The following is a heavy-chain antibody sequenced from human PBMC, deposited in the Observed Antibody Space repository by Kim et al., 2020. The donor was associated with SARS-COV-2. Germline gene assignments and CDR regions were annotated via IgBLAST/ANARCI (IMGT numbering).Heavy chain of an antibody. CDR3: AGLTMIGVRAWFDP. CDR1: GGSISSYY. CDR2: IYYSGST. V-gene: IGHV4-59*01. Sequence: SETLSLTCTVSGGSISSYYWSWIRQPPGKGLEWIGYIYYSGSTNYNPSLKSRVTISVDTSKNQFSLKLSSVTAADTAVYYCAGLTMIGVRAWFDPWGQGTLVTVSS. J-gene: IGHJ5*02. D-gene: IGHD3-22*01.